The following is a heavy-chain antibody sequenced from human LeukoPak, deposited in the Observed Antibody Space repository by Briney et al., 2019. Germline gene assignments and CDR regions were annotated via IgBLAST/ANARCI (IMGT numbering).Heavy chain of an antibody. CDR2: ISYGGSNK. J-gene: IGHJ4*02. CDR1: GFTFSSYA. Sequence: GGSLRLSCAASGFTFSSYAMHWVRQAPGKGLEWVAVISYGGSNKYYADSVKGRFTISRDNSKNTLYLQMNSLRAEDTAVYYCARVDSIAVAGIFDYWGQGTLVTVSS. D-gene: IGHD6-19*01. V-gene: IGHV3-30*04. CDR3: ARVDSIAVAGIFDY.